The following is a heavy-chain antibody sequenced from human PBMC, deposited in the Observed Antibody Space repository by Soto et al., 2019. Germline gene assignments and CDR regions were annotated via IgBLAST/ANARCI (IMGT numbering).Heavy chain of an antibody. J-gene: IGHJ4*02. CDR3: GEGGRQWLVTSDFNY. CDR2: VSHDGRNT. CDR1: GFTFSDYA. Sequence: VQLVESGGGVVQPGRSLRLSCAASGFTFSDYAMHWVRQAPGKGLEWGAVVSHDGRNTHYADSVKGRFTISRDSSKNTVSLEMTSLRAEDTAVYYCGEGGRQWLVTSDFNYWGQGALVTVSS. D-gene: IGHD6-19*01. V-gene: IGHV3-30*03.